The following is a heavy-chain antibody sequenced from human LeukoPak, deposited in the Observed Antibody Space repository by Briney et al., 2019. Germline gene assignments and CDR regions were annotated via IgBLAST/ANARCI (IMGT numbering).Heavy chain of an antibody. J-gene: IGHJ6*02. CDR1: AFPFSSYG. CDR3: ARIAAAGTESYNYYYYGMDV. CDR2: INHSGST. V-gene: IGHV4-34*01. Sequence: GSPRLSCAASAFPFSSYGMHWVRQPPGKGLEWIGEINHSGSTNYNPSLKSRVTISVDTSKNQFSLKLSSVTAADTAVYYCARIAAAGTESYNYYYYGMDVWGQGTTVTVSS. D-gene: IGHD6-13*01.